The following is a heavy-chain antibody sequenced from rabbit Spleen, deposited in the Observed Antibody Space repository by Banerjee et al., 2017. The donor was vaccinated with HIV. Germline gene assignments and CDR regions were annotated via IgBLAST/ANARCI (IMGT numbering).Heavy chain of an antibody. CDR1: GFTIRSSYW. CDR2: INIATGKS. D-gene: IGHD1-1*01. CDR3: ARDLVSVICWNFHL. Sequence: QQQLVESGGDLVKPGASLTLTCTASGFTIRSSYWICWVRQAPGKGLEWIACINIATGKSVYASWAKGRFIMFRTSSTTVTLQMTLLTAANTATYFCARDLVSVICWNFHLWGPGTLVTVS. V-gene: IGHV1S45*01. J-gene: IGHJ4*01.